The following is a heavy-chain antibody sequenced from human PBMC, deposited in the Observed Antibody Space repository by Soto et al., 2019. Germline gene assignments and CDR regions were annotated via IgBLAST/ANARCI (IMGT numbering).Heavy chain of an antibody. J-gene: IGHJ4*02. Sequence: PGGSLRLSCAASGFTFSSYAMSWVRQAPGKGLEWVSAISGSGGSTYYADSVKGRFTISRDNSKNTLYLQMNSLRAEDTAVYYCAKGVLRYFDRPYDFDYWGQGTLVNGSS. CDR3: AKGVLRYFDRPYDFDY. CDR2: ISGSGGST. V-gene: IGHV3-23*01. D-gene: IGHD3-9*01. CDR1: GFTFSSYA.